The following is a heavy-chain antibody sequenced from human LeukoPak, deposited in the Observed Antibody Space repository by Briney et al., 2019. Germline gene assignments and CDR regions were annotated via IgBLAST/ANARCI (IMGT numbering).Heavy chain of an antibody. CDR2: IYTTGNT. Sequence: PSETLSLTCTVSDVSMSAFYWSWIRQPAGKELEWIGRIYTTGNTYYNPSLKSRVTISVDTSKNQFYLRLTSVTAADTAVYYCARAPAVSGTTWFDPWGQGALVTVSS. V-gene: IGHV4-4*07. CDR1: DVSMSAFY. CDR3: ARAPAVSGTTWFDP. D-gene: IGHD1-1*01. J-gene: IGHJ5*02.